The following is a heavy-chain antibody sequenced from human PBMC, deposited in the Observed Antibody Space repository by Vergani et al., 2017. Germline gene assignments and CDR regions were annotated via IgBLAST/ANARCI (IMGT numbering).Heavy chain of an antibody. Sequence: QVQLVQSGAEVKKPGSSVKVSCKASGYTFTGYYMHWVRQAPGQGLEWMGIINPSGGSTSYAQKFQGRVTMTRDTSTSTVYMELSSLRSEDTAVYYCARSRWWFGEPYNSGWFDPWGQGTLVTVSS. CDR1: GYTFTGYY. J-gene: IGHJ5*02. CDR2: INPSGGST. D-gene: IGHD3-10*01. CDR3: ARSRWWFGEPYNSGWFDP. V-gene: IGHV1-46*03.